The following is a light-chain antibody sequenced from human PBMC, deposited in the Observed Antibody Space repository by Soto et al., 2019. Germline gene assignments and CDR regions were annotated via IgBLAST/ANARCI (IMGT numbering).Light chain of an antibody. V-gene: IGKV3-20*01. CDR1: QSVNSNY. J-gene: IGKJ5*01. CDR2: GAS. Sequence: IVLTQSPGALSLSPGETATLSCRASQSVNSNYLAWYQEKPGQAPRLLIYGASSRATGIPDRFSGSGSGTDFTLTINRLEPEDFAIYYCQQYGASAPNTFGHGTRLEIE. CDR3: QQYGASAPNT.